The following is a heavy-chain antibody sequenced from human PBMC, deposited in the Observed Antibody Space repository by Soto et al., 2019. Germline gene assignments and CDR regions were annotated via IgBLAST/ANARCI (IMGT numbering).Heavy chain of an antibody. V-gene: IGHV2-5*01. CDR2: IYWNDEK. J-gene: IGHJ4*02. Sequence: DSGPTLVNPTQALTLTFTFSGFSLTTSLVCVGWIRQPPGKALEWLALIYWNDEKRYSPSLKSRLTITQDTSRNQVVLTMTNMDPVDTATYYCAHRLRWLANFDYWGQGTLVTVSS. CDR1: GFSLTTSLVC. D-gene: IGHD6-19*01. CDR3: AHRLRWLANFDY.